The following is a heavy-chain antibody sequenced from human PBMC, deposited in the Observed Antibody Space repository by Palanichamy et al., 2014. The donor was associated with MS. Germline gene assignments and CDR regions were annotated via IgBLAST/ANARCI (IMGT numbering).Heavy chain of an antibody. V-gene: IGHV1-8*01. CDR1: GYTFITYD. Sequence: VQLVAGLGREVRKPGASVKVSCKASGYTFITYDINWVRQATGQGLEWMGWMNPNSGNTGYAQKFQGRVTMTRNTSISTAYMELSSLRSDDTAVYYCTRGPPNWGYDYWGQGTLVTVSS. CDR2: MNPNSGNT. D-gene: IGHD7-27*01. CDR3: TRGPPNWGYDY. J-gene: IGHJ4*02.